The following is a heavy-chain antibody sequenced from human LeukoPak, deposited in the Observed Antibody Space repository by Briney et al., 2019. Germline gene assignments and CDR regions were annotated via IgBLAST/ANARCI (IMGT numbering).Heavy chain of an antibody. D-gene: IGHD2-2*01. CDR2: IYYSGST. Sequence: PSETLSLTCTVSGGSFSTYYWSWIRQPPGKGLEWIGYIYYSGSTNYNPALESRVPISEDKFKNQFSLKMNSVNGADQAVYYRARSGCSSNSCQRVGYYGMDLWGQGTTVTVSS. CDR1: GGSFSTYY. J-gene: IGHJ6*01. V-gene: IGHV4-59*01. CDR3: ARSGCSSNSCQRVGYYGMDL.